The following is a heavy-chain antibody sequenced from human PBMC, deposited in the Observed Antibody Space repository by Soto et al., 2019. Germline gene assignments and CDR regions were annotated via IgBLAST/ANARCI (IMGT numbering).Heavy chain of an antibody. J-gene: IGHJ3*02. CDR2: ISSSSNYI. CDR3: VRTIAVAGPDAFDM. Sequence: PGGSLRLSCAASGIAFSSYSMNWVRQAPGKGLEWVSSISSSSNYIFYADSVKGRFTISRDNAKNSLYLQMNSLRVEDSAVHYCVRTIAVAGPDAFDMWGQGTMVTVSS. V-gene: IGHV3-21*01. CDR1: GIAFSSYS. D-gene: IGHD6-19*01.